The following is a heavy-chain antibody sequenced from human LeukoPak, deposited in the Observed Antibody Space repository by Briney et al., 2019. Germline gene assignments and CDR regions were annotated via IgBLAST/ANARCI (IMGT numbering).Heavy chain of an antibody. V-gene: IGHV3-23*01. J-gene: IGHJ4*02. D-gene: IGHD6-19*01. CDR1: GFTFSSYA. Sequence: PGGSLRLSCAASGFTFSSYAMSWVRQAPGKGLEWVSAISGSGGSTYYADSVKGRFTISRDNAKNSLYLQMNSLRDEDTAVYYCARSSGQSDYWGQGTLVTVSS. CDR2: ISGSGGST. CDR3: ARSSGQSDY.